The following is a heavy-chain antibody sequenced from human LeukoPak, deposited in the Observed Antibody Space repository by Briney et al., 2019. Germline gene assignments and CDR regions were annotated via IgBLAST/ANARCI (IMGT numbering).Heavy chain of an antibody. CDR1: GFTFSSYA. CDR3: AKDHRSASDSYYFDY. D-gene: IGHD3-10*01. Sequence: QSGGSLRLSCAASGFTFSSYAMSWVRQTPGKGLEWVSGISASGVTAYYADSVKGRFTISRDNSVNTLYLQMTSLRAEDTAVYYCAKDHRSASDSYYFDYWGQGTLVTVSS. V-gene: IGHV3-23*01. J-gene: IGHJ4*02. CDR2: ISASGVTA.